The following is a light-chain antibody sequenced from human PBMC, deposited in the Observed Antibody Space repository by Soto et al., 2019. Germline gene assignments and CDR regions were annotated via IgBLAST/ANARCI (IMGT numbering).Light chain of an antibody. CDR2: AAS. CDR3: QQLNRYPWT. V-gene: IGKV1-9*01. J-gene: IGKJ1*01. CDR1: QGISSY. Sequence: DIQLTQSPSFLSASVGDRVTITCRASQGISSYLAWYQQKPGKAPKLLIYAASTLQSGVPSRFSGSGSGTEYTLPISSLQPEDFATYCRQQLNRYPWTFGQGTKGEIK.